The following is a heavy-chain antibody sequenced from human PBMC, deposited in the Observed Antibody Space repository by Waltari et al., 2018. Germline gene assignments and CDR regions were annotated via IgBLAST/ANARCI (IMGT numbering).Heavy chain of an antibody. Sequence: QVQLVQSGAEVKKPGASVKVSCKASGYTFTGYYMHWVRQAPGQGLEWMGRINPNSGGTNYAQKFQGRVTMTRDTSISTAYMELSRLRSDDTAVYYCARDERITMVRGVIIPNDYWGQGTLVTVSS. CDR2: INPNSGGT. CDR3: ARDERITMVRGVIIPNDY. CDR1: GYTFTGYY. J-gene: IGHJ4*02. D-gene: IGHD3-10*01. V-gene: IGHV1-2*06.